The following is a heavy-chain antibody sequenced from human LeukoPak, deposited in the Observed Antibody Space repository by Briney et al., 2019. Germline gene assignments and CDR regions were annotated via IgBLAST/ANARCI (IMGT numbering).Heavy chain of an antibody. CDR2: IYYSGST. CDR1: GGSISSSSYY. CDR3: ASPYYYDSSGYPGGDAFDI. Sequence: SETLSLTCTVSGGSISSSSYYWGWIRQPPGKGLEWIGSIYYSGSTYSNPSLKSRVTISVDTSKNQFSLKLSSVTAADTAVYYCASPYYYDSSGYPGGDAFDIWGQGTMVTVSS. J-gene: IGHJ3*02. V-gene: IGHV4-39*01. D-gene: IGHD3-22*01.